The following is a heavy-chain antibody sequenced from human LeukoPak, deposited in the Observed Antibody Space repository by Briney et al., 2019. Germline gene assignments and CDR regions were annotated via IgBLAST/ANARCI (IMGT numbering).Heavy chain of an antibody. J-gene: IGHJ4*02. Sequence: PGGSLRLSCAASGFTFSSHAMSWVRQAPGRGLEWVSGFSGSGSTTYYADSVNGRFTISRDNSKNTLYLQMNSLRAEDTAVYYCARRTEMVATFDYWGQGTLVTVSS. D-gene: IGHD2-8*01. CDR2: FSGSGSTT. CDR3: ARRTEMVATFDY. CDR1: GFTFSSHA. V-gene: IGHV3-23*01.